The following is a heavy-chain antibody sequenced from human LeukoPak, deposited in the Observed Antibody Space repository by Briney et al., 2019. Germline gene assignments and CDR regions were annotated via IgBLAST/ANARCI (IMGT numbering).Heavy chain of an antibody. CDR3: ARDGPLNYDYVWGSYRYSSLGY. D-gene: IGHD3-16*02. V-gene: IGHV4-61*02. CDR1: GGSINSDNYY. Sequence: SETLSLTCTVSGGSINSDNYYWSWIRQPAGKGLEWIGRVYTSGSTNYNPSLKSRLTISVDTSKNQFSLKLSSVTAADTAVYYCARDGPLNYDYVWGSYRYSSLGYWGQGTLVTVSS. CDR2: VYTSGST. J-gene: IGHJ4*02.